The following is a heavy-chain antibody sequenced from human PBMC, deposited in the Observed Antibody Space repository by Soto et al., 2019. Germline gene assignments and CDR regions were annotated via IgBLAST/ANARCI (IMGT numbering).Heavy chain of an antibody. J-gene: IGHJ4*02. CDR2: IYTSGST. CDR3: ARDVVGSSWYGDGDYFDY. CDR1: GGSISSYY. Sequence: KTSETLSLTCTVSGGSISSYYWSWIRQPAGKGLEWIGRIYTSGSTNYNPSLKSRVTMSVDTSKNQFSLKLSSVTAADTAVYYCARDVVGSSWYGDGDYFDYWGQGTLVTVSS. D-gene: IGHD6-13*01. V-gene: IGHV4-4*07.